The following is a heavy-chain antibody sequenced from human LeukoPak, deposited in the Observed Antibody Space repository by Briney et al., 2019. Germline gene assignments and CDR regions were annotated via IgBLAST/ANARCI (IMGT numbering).Heavy chain of an antibody. Sequence: GGSLRLSCAASGVTFSNLGMNWFRQAAGKGLEWVSSISGDSVHKYYADSVRGRFTISRDNAKNSLYLELNSLRAEDTAVYYGAKFEPARYKYGSCESWGQGTLVTVSS. D-gene: IGHD5-18*01. J-gene: IGHJ5*02. V-gene: IGHV3-21*01. CDR3: AKFEPARYKYGSCES. CDR1: GVTFSNLG. CDR2: ISGDSVHK.